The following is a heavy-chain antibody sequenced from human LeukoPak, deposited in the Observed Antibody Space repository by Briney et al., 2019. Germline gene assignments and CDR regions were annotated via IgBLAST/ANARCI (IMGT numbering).Heavy chain of an antibody. Sequence: AGGSLRLSCAASGFTFSSFSVDWVRRAPGNGLEWVSSISSSSSNIYYADSVKGRFTISRDNAKNSLYLQMNSLRAEDTAVYYCAREGRSSSWYYFDSWGQGTLVTVSS. CDR2: ISSSSSNI. CDR1: GFTFSSFS. J-gene: IGHJ4*02. D-gene: IGHD6-13*01. CDR3: AREGRSSSWYYFDS. V-gene: IGHV3-21*01.